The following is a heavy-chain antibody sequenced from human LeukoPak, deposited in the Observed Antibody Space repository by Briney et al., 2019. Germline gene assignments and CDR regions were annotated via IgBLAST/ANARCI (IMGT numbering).Heavy chain of an antibody. Sequence: ASVKVSCKASGYTFTSYGISWVRQAPGQGLEWMGWISAYNGNTNYAQKLQGRVTMTTDTSTSTAYMELRSLRSDDTAVYYCARVRDSWEYYYYYGMDVWGQGTTVTVSS. V-gene: IGHV1-18*01. CDR1: GYTFTSYG. D-gene: IGHD6-13*01. CDR2: ISAYNGNT. CDR3: ARVRDSWEYYYYYGMDV. J-gene: IGHJ6*02.